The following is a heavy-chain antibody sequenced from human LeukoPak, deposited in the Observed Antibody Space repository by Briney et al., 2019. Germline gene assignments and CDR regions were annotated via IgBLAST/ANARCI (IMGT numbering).Heavy chain of an antibody. J-gene: IGHJ6*03. V-gene: IGHV1-18*01. CDR2: ISAYNGNT. CDR3: ARDHLLGPVYYYYSKMDV. CDR1: GYTFTSYG. D-gene: IGHD3-10*01. Sequence: ASVKVSCKASGYTFTSYGISWVRQAPGQGLEWMGWISAYNGNTNYAQKLQGRVTMTTDTSTSTAYMELRSLRSDDTAVYYCARDHLLGPVYYYYSKMDVGEKGPTATVP.